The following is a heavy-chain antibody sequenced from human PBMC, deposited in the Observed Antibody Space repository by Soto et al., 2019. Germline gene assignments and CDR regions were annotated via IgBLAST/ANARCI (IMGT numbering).Heavy chain of an antibody. Sequence: QVQLQESGPGLVKPSQTLSLTRTVSGGSISSGGYYWNWIRQHPGKGLEWIGYIYYSGSTYYNPSLKSRVTISVDTSKNQFSLKLSSVTAADTAVYYCARAFEWDWFDPWGQGTLVTVSS. CDR1: GGSISSGGYY. D-gene: IGHD3-9*01. J-gene: IGHJ5*02. V-gene: IGHV4-31*03. CDR2: IYYSGST. CDR3: ARAFEWDWFDP.